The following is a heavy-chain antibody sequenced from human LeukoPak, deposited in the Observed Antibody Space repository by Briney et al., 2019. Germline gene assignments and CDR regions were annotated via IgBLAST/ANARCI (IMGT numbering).Heavy chain of an antibody. CDR1: GGSISSGSYY. CDR2: IYTSGST. J-gene: IGHJ4*02. V-gene: IGHV4-61*02. CDR3: ARGRDYYGSGSYYNIDY. Sequence: SETLSLTCTVSGGSISSGSYYWSWIRQPAGKGLEWIGRIYTSGSTNYNPSLKSRVTISVDTSKNQFSLKLSSVTAADTAVYYCARGRDYYGSGSYYNIDYWGQGTLVTVSS. D-gene: IGHD3-10*01.